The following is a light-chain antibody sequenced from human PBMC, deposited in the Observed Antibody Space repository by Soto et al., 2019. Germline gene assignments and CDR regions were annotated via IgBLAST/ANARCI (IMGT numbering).Light chain of an antibody. Sequence: EIVWTQSPATLSLSPWERATLSCRASQSVSSYLAWYQQKPGQAPRLLIYDASNRATGIPARFSGSGSGTDFTLTISSLEPEDFAVYYCQQRSTWTPAFGQGTKREIK. J-gene: IGKJ2*01. V-gene: IGKV3-11*01. CDR3: QQRSTWTPA. CDR1: QSVSSY. CDR2: DAS.